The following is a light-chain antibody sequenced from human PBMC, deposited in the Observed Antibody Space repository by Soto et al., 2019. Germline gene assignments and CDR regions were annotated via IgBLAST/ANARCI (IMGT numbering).Light chain of an antibody. J-gene: IGKJ2*01. CDR1: QSVSSY. CDR2: DAS. CDR3: QQRSNWPPYT. V-gene: IGKV3-11*01. Sequence: EIVVTQSPATLSLSPGERATLSCRASQSVSSYLAWYQQKPGQAPRLLIYDASNRATGIPARFSGSGSGTDFTLTISSLEHEEFAVYYCQQRSNWPPYTFGQGTKLEIK.